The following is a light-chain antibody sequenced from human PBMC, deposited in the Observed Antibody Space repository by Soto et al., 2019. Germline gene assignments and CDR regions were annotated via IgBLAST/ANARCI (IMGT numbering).Light chain of an antibody. Sequence: IVLTQSPGTLSLSPGERATLSCRASQSVNNNYLAWYQQKHGQAPRLLVYRASTRATGIPDRFSGSGSGTDFTLTISRLEPEDFATYYCQQSHSIPYTFGQGTKLEIK. J-gene: IGKJ2*01. CDR3: QQSHSIPYT. CDR1: QSVNNNY. V-gene: IGKV3-20*01. CDR2: RAS.